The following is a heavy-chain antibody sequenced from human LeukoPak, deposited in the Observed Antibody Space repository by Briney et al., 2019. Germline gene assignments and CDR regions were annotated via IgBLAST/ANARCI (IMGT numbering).Heavy chain of an antibody. J-gene: IGHJ4*02. D-gene: IGHD6-13*01. CDR2: ISFDGSNK. V-gene: IGHV3-30*03. CDR1: GFTFSSYG. Sequence: GGSLRLSCAASGFTFSSYGMHWVRQAPGKGLEWVALISFDGSNKYYADSVKGRFTISRDSSKNTLYLQMNSLRAEDTAVYYCARDSRYSSSWYLLWGQGTLVTVSS. CDR3: ARDSRYSSSWYLL.